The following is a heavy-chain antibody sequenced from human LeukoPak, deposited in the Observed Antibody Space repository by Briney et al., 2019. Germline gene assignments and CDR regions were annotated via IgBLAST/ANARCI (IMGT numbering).Heavy chain of an antibody. Sequence: PSETLSLTCTVSGGSISSSSYYWGWIRQPPGRGLEWIGSIYYSGSTYYNPSLKSRVTISVDTSKNQFPLKLSSVTAADTAVYYCARHELLDDYYYDSSGKYYFDYWGQGTLVTVSS. CDR2: IYYSGST. V-gene: IGHV4-39*06. CDR1: GGSISSSSYY. CDR3: ARHELLDDYYYDSSGKYYFDY. D-gene: IGHD3-22*01. J-gene: IGHJ4*02.